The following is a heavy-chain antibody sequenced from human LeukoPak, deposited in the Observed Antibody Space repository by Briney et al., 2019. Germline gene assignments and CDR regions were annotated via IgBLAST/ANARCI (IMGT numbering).Heavy chain of an antibody. CDR3: ARLGYCSRGTCYAFDY. CDR2: IYPGDSDT. J-gene: IGHJ4*02. Sequence: GESLKISCKGSGYTFTSYWIGWVRQMPGKDLEWMGIIYPGDSDTRYSPSFQGQVTMSADKSITTAYLQWNSLKASDTAVYYCARLGYCSRGTCYAFDYWGQGTLVTVSS. CDR1: GYTFTSYW. D-gene: IGHD2-2*01. V-gene: IGHV5-51*01.